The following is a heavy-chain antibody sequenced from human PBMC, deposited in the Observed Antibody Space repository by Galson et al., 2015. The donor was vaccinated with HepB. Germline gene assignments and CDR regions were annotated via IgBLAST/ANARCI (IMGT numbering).Heavy chain of an antibody. V-gene: IGHV3-23*01. CDR2: ASGSGRST. D-gene: IGHD2-15*01. CDR3: AKGVLQVGATPFDY. CDR1: GFTFNSHA. J-gene: IGHJ4*02. Sequence: SLRLSCAASGFTFNSHAMSWVRQAPGKGLEWVSVASGSGRSTYYADSVKGRFTISRDNSKNMLFLQMDSLRGEDTALYYCAKGVLQVGATPFDYWGQGTLVTVSS.